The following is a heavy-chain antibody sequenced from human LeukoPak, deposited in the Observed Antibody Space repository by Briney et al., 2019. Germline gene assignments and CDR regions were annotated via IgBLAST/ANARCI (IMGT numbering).Heavy chain of an antibody. V-gene: IGHV3-48*04. D-gene: IGHD5-12*01. CDR3: ARDHRYAFDN. Sequence: GGSLRLSCGASGSTFRDYSMNWVRQAPGKGLERISYVGISSGNTKYAASVKGRFTISGDSAKNSVFLQMNNLRVEDTAVYYCARDHRYAFDNWGQGTLVTVSS. J-gene: IGHJ4*02. CDR1: GSTFRDYS. CDR2: VGISSGNT.